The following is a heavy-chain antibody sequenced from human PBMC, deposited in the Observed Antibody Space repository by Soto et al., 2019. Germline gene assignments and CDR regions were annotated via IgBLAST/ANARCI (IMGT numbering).Heavy chain of an antibody. D-gene: IGHD6-19*01. CDR3: ASGSSGWTYYYYYGMDV. CDR1: GFTFSSYS. Sequence: EVPLVESGGGLVQPGGSLRLSCAASGFTFSSYSMNWVRQAPGKGLEWVSYISSSSSTIYYADSVKGRFTISRDNAKNSLYLQMNSLRDEDTAVYYCASGSSGWTYYYYYGMDVWGQGTTVTVSS. J-gene: IGHJ6*02. CDR2: ISSSSSTI. V-gene: IGHV3-48*02.